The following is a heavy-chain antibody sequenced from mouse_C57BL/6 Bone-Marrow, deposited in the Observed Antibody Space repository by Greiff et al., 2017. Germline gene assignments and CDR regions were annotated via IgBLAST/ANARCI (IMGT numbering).Heavy chain of an antibody. CDR1: GYTFTDYY. V-gene: IGHV1-26*01. CDR3: ARRYYGSSYVWYFDV. CDR2: INPNNGGT. D-gene: IGHD1-1*01. J-gene: IGHJ1*03. Sequence: EVMLVESGPELVKPGASVKISCKASGYTFTDYYMNWVKQSHGKSLEWIGDINPNNGGTSYNQKFKGKATLTVDKSSSTAYMELRSLTSEDSAVYYCARRYYGSSYVWYFDVWGTGTTVTVSS.